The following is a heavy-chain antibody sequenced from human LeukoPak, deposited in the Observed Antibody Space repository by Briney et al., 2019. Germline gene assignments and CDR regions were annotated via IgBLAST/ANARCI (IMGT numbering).Heavy chain of an antibody. CDR3: ARGGRERYSSGWTDAFDI. J-gene: IGHJ3*02. D-gene: IGHD6-19*01. CDR1: GYTFTSYG. CDR2: INPSGGST. V-gene: IGHV1-46*01. Sequence: ASVKVSCKASGYTFTSYGISWVRQAPGQGLEWMGIINPSGGSTSYAQKFQGRVTMTRDTSTSTVYMELSSRSSEDTAVYYCARGGRERYSSGWTDAFDIWGQGTMSPSLQ.